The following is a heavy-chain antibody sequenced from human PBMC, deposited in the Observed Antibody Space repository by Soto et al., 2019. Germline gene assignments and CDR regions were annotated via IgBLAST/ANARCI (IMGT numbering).Heavy chain of an antibody. Sequence: QVQLVQSGAEVKKPGSSVKVSCKASGGTFSSYAISWVRQAPGQGLEWMGGIIPIFGTANYAQKFQGRVTITADEYTSTAYMELSSMRSSDTAVYYCASLPGSCSGGSGYSDIWFDPWGQGTLFTVSA. V-gene: IGHV1-69*01. CDR3: ASLPGSCSGGSGYSDIWFDP. CDR2: IIPIFGTA. D-gene: IGHD2-15*01. CDR1: GGTFSSYA. J-gene: IGHJ5*02.